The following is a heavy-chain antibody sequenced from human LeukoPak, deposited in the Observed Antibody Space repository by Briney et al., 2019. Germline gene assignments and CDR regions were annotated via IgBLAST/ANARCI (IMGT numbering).Heavy chain of an antibody. CDR3: ARDSGSYYFDY. J-gene: IGHJ4*02. D-gene: IGHD1-26*01. CDR1: GYRFTDYY. CDR2: INTNSGGA. Sequence: ASVKVSCKASGYRFTDYYMHWVRQAPGQGLEWMGWINTNSGGANYAQKFQGRVTMTRDTSISAAYMELSRLRSDDTAVYYCARDSGSYYFDYWGQGTLVTVSS. V-gene: IGHV1-2*02.